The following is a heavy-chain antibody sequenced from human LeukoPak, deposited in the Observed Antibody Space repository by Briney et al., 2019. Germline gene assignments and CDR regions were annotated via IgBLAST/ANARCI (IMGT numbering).Heavy chain of an antibody. CDR3: AGFDYVWGSYRANAFHI. J-gene: IGHJ3*02. CDR2: ISYSGST. Sequence: LSETLSLTCTVSGGSISSYYWSWIRQPPGRGLEWIGYISYSGSTTYNPSLKSRVTISVDTSKNQFSLKLTSVTVADTAVFYCAGFDYVWGSYRANAFHIWGQGTKVTVSS. V-gene: IGHV4-59*01. D-gene: IGHD3-16*02. CDR1: GGSISSYY.